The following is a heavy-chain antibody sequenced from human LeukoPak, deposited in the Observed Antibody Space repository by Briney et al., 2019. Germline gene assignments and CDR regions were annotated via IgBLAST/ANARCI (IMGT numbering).Heavy chain of an antibody. CDR1: GASISTNTW. Sequence: SGTLSLTCAVSGASISTNTWWSWVRQPPGKGLEWIGEIFHSESINSNPSLESRLTISLDKSSNHFSLKLRSVTAADTAVYYCAREIFGARAFEYWGQGILVTVSS. V-gene: IGHV4-4*02. J-gene: IGHJ4*02. CDR2: IFHSESI. D-gene: IGHD3-3*01. CDR3: AREIFGARAFEY.